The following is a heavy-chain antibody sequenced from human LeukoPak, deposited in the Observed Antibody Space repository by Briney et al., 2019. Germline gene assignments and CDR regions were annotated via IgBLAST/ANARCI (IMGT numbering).Heavy chain of an antibody. D-gene: IGHD5-18*01. CDR1: GFTFSSYS. CDR2: ISSSSSFI. V-gene: IGHV3-21*01. J-gene: IGHJ4*02. Sequence: GGSLRLSCAASGFTFSSYSMNWVRQAPGKGLEWVSSISSSSSFIYYADSVKGRFTISRDNAKNSLYLQMNSLRAEDTAVYYCARADWDTAMIDYWGQGTLVTVSS. CDR3: ARADWDTAMIDY.